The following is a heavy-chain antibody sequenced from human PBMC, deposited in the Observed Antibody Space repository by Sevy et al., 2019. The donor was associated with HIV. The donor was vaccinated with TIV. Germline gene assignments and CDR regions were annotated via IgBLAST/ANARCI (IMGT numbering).Heavy chain of an antibody. Sequence: GGSLRLSCAASGFTFSDYYMSWIRQAPGKGLEWVSYISSSGSTIYYADSVKGRFTISRDNAKNSLYLQMNSLRAEDTAVYYCGVVTAIRGTIRNFDYWGQGTLVTVSS. CDR3: GVVTAIRGTIRNFDY. D-gene: IGHD2-21*02. CDR1: GFTFSDYY. J-gene: IGHJ4*02. CDR2: ISSSGSTI. V-gene: IGHV3-11*01.